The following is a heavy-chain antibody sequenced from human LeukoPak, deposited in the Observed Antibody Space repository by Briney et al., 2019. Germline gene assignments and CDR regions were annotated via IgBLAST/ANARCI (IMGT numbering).Heavy chain of an antibody. CDR3: ARDWVYKIDY. CDR2: ISHDGII. V-gene: IGHV3-74*01. CDR1: GFTFSSYV. D-gene: IGHD5-24*01. Sequence: GGSLRLSCETAGFTFSSYVMHWVRRTPGKGLVWVSRISHDGIISYADSVKGRFTISRDNAKNTLILQMNSLRVEDTAVYYGARDWVYKIDYWGRGTLVTVSS. J-gene: IGHJ4*02.